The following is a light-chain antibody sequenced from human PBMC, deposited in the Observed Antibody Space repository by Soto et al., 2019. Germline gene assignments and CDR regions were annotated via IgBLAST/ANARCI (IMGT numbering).Light chain of an antibody. J-gene: IGKJ1*01. CDR2: GAS. CDR1: QSVSSN. V-gene: IGKV3-20*01. CDR3: QQYGSSPWT. Sequence: EIVLTQSPATLSVSPGERATLSCRASQSVSSNLAWHQQKPGQAPRLLIYGASSRATGIPDRFSGSGSGTDFTLTISRLEPEDFAVYYCQQYGSSPWTFGQGTKVDI.